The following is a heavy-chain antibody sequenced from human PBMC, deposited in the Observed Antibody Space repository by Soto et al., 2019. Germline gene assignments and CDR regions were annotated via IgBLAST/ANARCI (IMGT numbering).Heavy chain of an antibody. CDR3: ARGRVGATLFDY. J-gene: IGHJ4*02. Sequence: QVQLQQWGAGLLKPSETLSLTCAVYGGSFSGYYWSWIRQPPGKGLEWIGEINHSGSTNYNPSLKSRVTISVDTSKNQFSLKLSSVTAADTAVYYCARGRVGATLFDYWGQGTLVIVSS. CDR2: INHSGST. CDR1: GGSFSGYY. V-gene: IGHV4-34*01. D-gene: IGHD1-26*01.